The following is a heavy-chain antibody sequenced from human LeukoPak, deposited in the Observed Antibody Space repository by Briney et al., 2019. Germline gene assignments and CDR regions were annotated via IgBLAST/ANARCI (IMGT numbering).Heavy chain of an antibody. J-gene: IGHJ4*02. CDR3: ARAHAGYSSACDY. V-gene: IGHV4-59*01. CDR1: GGPISSYY. D-gene: IGHD6-25*01. CDR2: IYYSGST. Sequence: PSETLSLTCTVSGGPISSYYWSWIRQPPGKGLEWIGYIYYSGSTNYNPSLKSRVTISVDTSKNQFSLKLSSVTAADTAVYYCARAHAGYSSACDYWGQGTLVTVSS.